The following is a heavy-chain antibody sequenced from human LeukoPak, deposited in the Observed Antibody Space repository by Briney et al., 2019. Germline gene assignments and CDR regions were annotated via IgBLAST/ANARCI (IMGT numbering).Heavy chain of an antibody. Sequence: GRSLRLSCAASGFTFSSYSMNWVRQAPGKGLEWVSSISSSSSYIYYADSVKGRFTISRDNAKNSLYLQMNSLRAEDTAVYYCARDTYSSGQIFDYWGQGTLVTVSS. D-gene: IGHD6-19*01. V-gene: IGHV3-21*01. CDR3: ARDTYSSGQIFDY. CDR1: GFTFSSYS. J-gene: IGHJ4*02. CDR2: ISSSSSYI.